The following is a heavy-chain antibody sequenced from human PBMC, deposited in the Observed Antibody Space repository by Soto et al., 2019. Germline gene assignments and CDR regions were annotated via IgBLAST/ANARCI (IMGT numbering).Heavy chain of an antibody. D-gene: IGHD3-10*01. CDR2: ILPIFGTA. CDR1: GGTFSSYA. Sequence: QVQLVQSGAEVKKPGSSVKVSCKASGGTFSSYAISWVRQAPGQGLEWMGGILPIFGTANYAQKFQGRVTITADESTSTAYMELSSLRSEDTAVYYCARVQYYYGSGSYSGYFDYWVQGTLVTVSS. V-gene: IGHV1-69*01. CDR3: ARVQYYYGSGSYSGYFDY. J-gene: IGHJ4*02.